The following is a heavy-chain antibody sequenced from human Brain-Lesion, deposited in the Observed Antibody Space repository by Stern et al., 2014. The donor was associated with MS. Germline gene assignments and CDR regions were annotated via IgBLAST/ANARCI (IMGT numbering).Heavy chain of an antibody. CDR1: GGSISSGGYY. CDR2: IFNSGST. CDR3: ARGRVVPGFQYYATDV. V-gene: IGHV4-61*02. J-gene: IGHJ6*02. D-gene: IGHD2-2*01. Sequence: QVQLQESGPGLVKPSQTLSLSCTVSGGSISSGGYYWSWIRQPAGKGLEWIGRIFNSGSTSYNPSLKSRGTLSIDTSKKQFSLRLNPMTAADTAVYYCARGRVVPGFQYYATDVWGQGTTVIVSS.